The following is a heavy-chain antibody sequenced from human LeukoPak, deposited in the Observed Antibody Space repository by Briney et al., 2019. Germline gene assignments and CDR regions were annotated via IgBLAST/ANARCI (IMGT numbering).Heavy chain of an antibody. D-gene: IGHD3-10*01. CDR1: GFTFTNYW. V-gene: IGHV3-7*04. CDR2: IKLDGSEK. J-gene: IGHJ4*02. CDR3: ARDGFGSGSHDY. Sequence: AGGSLRLSCAASGFTFTNYWMTWVRQGPGKGLEWVANIKLDGSEKSYGDSVKGRFTISRDNAKNSLYLQMNSLRAEDTAVYHCARDGFGSGSHDYWGQGTLVTVSP.